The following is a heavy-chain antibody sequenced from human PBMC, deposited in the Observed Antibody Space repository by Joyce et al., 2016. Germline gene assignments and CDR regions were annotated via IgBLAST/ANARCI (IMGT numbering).Heavy chain of an antibody. V-gene: IGHV4-30-4*01. Sequence: QVQLQESGPGLVKPSQTLSLTCTVSAGSINSGNYCWSWIRQHPGKGLEWIGYMCNSGSSNYNPSLKSRISMSIDTSKNQCSQKVNSVTAADTAVYYCARALWFAGGYNWFDPWGQGTLVTVSS. D-gene: IGHD3-10*01. CDR2: MCNSGSS. J-gene: IGHJ5*02. CDR1: AGSINSGNYC. CDR3: ARALWFAGGYNWFDP.